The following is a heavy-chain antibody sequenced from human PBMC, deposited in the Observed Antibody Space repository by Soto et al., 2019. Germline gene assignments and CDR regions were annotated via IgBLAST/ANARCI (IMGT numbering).Heavy chain of an antibody. V-gene: IGHV3-53*01. CDR2: IYSVGNT. D-gene: IGHD3-16*02. Sequence: GLSLRLPRGAAGGTVSSNYVSGVRQAPGKGLEWVSVIYSVGNTYYADSVKGRFTISRDNSKNTLYLQMNSLRAEDTAVYYCARDLALGGMDVWAQGTTVTVSS. J-gene: IGHJ6*02. CDR1: GGTVSSNY. CDR3: ARDLALGGMDV.